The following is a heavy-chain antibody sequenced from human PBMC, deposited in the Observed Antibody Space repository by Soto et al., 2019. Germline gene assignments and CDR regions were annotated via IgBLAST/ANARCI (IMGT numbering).Heavy chain of an antibody. J-gene: IGHJ6*02. CDR2: ISYDGSNK. D-gene: IGHD3-10*01. CDR1: GFTFSSYA. CDR3: AREVRRCYYSYGMDV. Sequence: HPGGSLRLSCAASGFTFSSYAMHWVRQAPGKGLEWVAVISYDGSNKYYADSVKGRFTISRDNSKNTLYLQMNSLRAEDTAVYYCAREVRRCYYSYGMDVWGQGTTVTVSS. V-gene: IGHV3-30-3*01.